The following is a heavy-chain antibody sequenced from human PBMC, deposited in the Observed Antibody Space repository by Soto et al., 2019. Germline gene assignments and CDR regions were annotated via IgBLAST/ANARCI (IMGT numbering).Heavy chain of an antibody. CDR2: IVPRFGSP. D-gene: IGHD3-16*01. J-gene: IGHJ6*02. CDR1: GGTFSDFA. V-gene: IGHV1-69*06. Sequence: QVQLVQSGAEMRKPGSSLRVSCKASGGTFSDFAFSWVRQAPGQGLEWMGGIVPRFGSPNYAQKFGGRVTISADTSTSTVYMEVSSLRFVDTAVYFCARDRIQLRLGKYSFNGMDGCGQGTTITVS. CDR3: ARDRIQLRLGKYSFNGMDG.